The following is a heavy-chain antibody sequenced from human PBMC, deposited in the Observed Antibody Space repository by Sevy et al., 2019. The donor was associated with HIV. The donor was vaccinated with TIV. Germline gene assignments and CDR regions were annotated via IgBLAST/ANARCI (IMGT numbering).Heavy chain of an antibody. D-gene: IGHD2-2*01. V-gene: IGHV3-30*18. J-gene: IGHJ4*02. CDR1: GFTFSSYG. Sequence: GGSLRLSCAASGFTFSSYGMHWVRQAPGKGLEWVAVISYDGSSKYYAASVNGRFTISRDNSKNTLYLQMNSLRAEDTAVYYCAKELAYCSSTSCYLYFDYWGQGTLVTVSS. CDR3: AKELAYCSSTSCYLYFDY. CDR2: ISYDGSSK.